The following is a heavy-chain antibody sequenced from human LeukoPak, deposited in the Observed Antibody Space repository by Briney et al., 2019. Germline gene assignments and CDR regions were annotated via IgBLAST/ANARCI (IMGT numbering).Heavy chain of an antibody. J-gene: IGHJ1*01. D-gene: IGHD5-12*01. V-gene: IGHV4-61*08. CDR2: LFYSGNT. CDR3: GRVRTGNTGSPEYFED. CDR1: GGSISSGGYY. Sequence: SETLSLTCTVSGGSISSGGYYWSWIRQPPGKGLEWIGYLFYSGNTNSNPSLKSRVTISADTSKNQFSLRLNSVTAADTAVYFCGRVRTGNTGSPEYFEDWGQGTLVTVSS.